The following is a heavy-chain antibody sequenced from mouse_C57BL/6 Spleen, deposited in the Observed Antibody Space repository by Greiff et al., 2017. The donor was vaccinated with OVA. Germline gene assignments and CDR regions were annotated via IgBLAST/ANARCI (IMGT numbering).Heavy chain of an antibody. V-gene: IGHV5-4*01. CDR1: GFTFSSYA. Sequence: DVQLQESGGGLVKPGGSLKLSCAASGFTFSSYAMSWVRQTPEKRLEWVATINDGGGYTYYPDNVKGRFTISRDNAKNNLYLQMSHLKSEDTAMYYCARDGNWDEENWFAYWGQGTLVTVSA. CDR3: ARDGNWDEENWFAY. J-gene: IGHJ3*01. CDR2: INDGGGYT. D-gene: IGHD4-1*01.